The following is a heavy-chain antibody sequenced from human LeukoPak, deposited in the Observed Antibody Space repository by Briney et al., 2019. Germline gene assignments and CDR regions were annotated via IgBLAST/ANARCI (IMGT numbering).Heavy chain of an antibody. CDR2: ISAYNGNT. CDR1: GYTFTSYG. Sequence: GASVKVSCKASGYTFTSYGINWVRQAPGQGLEWMGWISAYNGNTNYAQKFQGRVTITRNTSISTAYMELSSLRSEDTAVYYCARALGYCSSTSCSLCYMDVWGKGTTVTVSS. D-gene: IGHD2-2*01. J-gene: IGHJ6*03. V-gene: IGHV1-18*01. CDR3: ARALGYCSSTSCSLCYMDV.